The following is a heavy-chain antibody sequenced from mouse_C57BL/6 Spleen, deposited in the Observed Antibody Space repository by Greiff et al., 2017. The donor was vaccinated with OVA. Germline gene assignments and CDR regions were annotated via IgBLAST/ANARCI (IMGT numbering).Heavy chain of an antibody. Sequence: EVQLQESGPGLVKPSQSLSLTCSVTGYSITSGYYWNWIRQFPGNKLEWMGYISYDGSNNYNPSLKNRISITRDTSKNQFFLKLNSVTTEDTATYYCARETGTNWYFDVWGTGTTVTVSS. J-gene: IGHJ1*03. V-gene: IGHV3-6*01. CDR2: ISYDGSN. CDR3: ARETGTNWYFDV. D-gene: IGHD4-1*01. CDR1: GYSITSGYY.